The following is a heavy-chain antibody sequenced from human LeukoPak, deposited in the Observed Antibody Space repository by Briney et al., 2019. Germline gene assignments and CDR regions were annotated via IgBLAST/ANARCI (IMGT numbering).Heavy chain of an antibody. CDR3: ARDRAAAGTYYFDY. Sequence: GGSLRLSCAASGFTFSSYSMNWVRQAPGEGLEWVSYISSLSGTIYYADSVKGRFTFSRDNAKNSLYLQMNSLRAEDTAVYYCARDRAAAGTYYFDYWGQGTLVTVSS. J-gene: IGHJ4*02. V-gene: IGHV3-48*04. CDR1: GFTFSSYS. D-gene: IGHD6-13*01. CDR2: ISSLSGTI.